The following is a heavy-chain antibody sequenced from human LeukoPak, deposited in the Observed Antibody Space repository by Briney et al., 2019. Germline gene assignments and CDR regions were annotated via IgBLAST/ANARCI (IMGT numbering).Heavy chain of an antibody. CDR2: FDPENVKI. CDR3: TSGIADNRGHFDDVFDV. D-gene: IGHD3-22*01. CDR1: GSSVSELS. J-gene: IGHJ3*01. Sequence: ASVKISCKVYGSSVSELSIHWVRQAPGKGLEWLGGFDPENVKIVHGQKIQGRVTMTDDTASDTAHMELSSLRSDDTAVYYCTSGIADNRGHFDDVFDVRGQGTMVIVSS. V-gene: IGHV1-24*01.